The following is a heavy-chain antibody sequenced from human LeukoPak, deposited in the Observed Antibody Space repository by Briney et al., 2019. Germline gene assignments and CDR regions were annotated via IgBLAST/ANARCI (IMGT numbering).Heavy chain of an antibody. CDR3: ARGARFLEWLSNYYYYYYMDV. V-gene: IGHV1-2*02. J-gene: IGHJ6*03. Sequence: ASVKVSCKASGYTFTGYYLHWVRQAPGQGLEWMGWINPNSGGTNYAQKFQGRVTMARDTSISTAYMELSRLRSDDTAVYYCARGARFLEWLSNYYYYYYMDVWGKGTTVTVSS. D-gene: IGHD3-3*01. CDR1: GYTFTGYY. CDR2: INPNSGGT.